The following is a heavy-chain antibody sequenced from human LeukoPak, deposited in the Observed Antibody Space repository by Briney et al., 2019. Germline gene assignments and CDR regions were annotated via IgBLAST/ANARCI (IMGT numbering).Heavy chain of an antibody. CDR3: ARFDILTGYYYFDY. V-gene: IGHV1-69*06. Sequence: ASVKVSCKASGGTFSSYAISWVRQAPGQGLEWMGGIIPIFGTANYAQKFQGRVTTTADKSTSTAYMELSSLRSEDTAVYYCARFDILTGYYYFDYWGQGTLVTVSS. CDR1: GGTFSSYA. CDR2: IIPIFGTA. D-gene: IGHD3-9*01. J-gene: IGHJ4*02.